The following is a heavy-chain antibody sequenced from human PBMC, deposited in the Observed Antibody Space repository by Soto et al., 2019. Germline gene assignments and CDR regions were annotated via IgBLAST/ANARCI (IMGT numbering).Heavy chain of an antibody. CDR3: ARIWDLDSSID. Sequence: PSETLSLTCTVSGGSISSYYWSWIRQPPGKGLEWIGYIYYSGSTNYNPSLKSRVTISVDTSKNQFSLKLSSVTAADTAVYYCARIWDLDSSIDWGQGTLVTVSS. CDR1: GGSISSYY. D-gene: IGHD6-13*01. J-gene: IGHJ4*02. CDR2: IYYSGST. V-gene: IGHV4-59*01.